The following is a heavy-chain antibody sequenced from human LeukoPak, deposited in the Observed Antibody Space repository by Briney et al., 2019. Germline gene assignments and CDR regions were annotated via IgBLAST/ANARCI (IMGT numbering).Heavy chain of an antibody. D-gene: IGHD5-12*01. V-gene: IGHV4-59*01. Sequence: SETLSLTCTVSGGSISSYYWSWIRQPPGKGLEWIGYIYYSGSTNYNASLKSRVTISVDTSKTQFSLKLSSVTAADTAVYYCARVSCYDFKVWFDPWGQGTLVTVSS. CDR1: GGSISSYY. CDR2: IYYSGST. J-gene: IGHJ5*02. CDR3: ARVSCYDFKVWFDP.